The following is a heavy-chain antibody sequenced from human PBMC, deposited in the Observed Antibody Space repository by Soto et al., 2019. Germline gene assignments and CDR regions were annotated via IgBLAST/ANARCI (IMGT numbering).Heavy chain of an antibody. CDR3: ARVSGYSSGPDAFDI. V-gene: IGHV3-30-3*01. Sequence: QVQLVESGGGVVQPGRSLRLSCAASGFTFSSYAMHWVRQAPGKGLEWVAVISYDGSNKYYADSVKGRFTICRDNSKNTLYLQMNSLRVEDTAVYYCARVSGYSSGPDAFDIWGQGTMVTVSS. CDR2: ISYDGSNK. CDR1: GFTFSSYA. J-gene: IGHJ3*02. D-gene: IGHD6-19*01.